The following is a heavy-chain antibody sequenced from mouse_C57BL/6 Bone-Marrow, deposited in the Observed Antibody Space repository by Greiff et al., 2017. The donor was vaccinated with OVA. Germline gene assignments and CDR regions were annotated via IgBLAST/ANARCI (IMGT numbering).Heavy chain of an antibody. CDR1: GFNFKDDY. V-gene: IGHV14-4*01. J-gene: IGHJ2*01. Sequence: EVQLQQSGAELVRPGASVKLSCTASGFNFKDDYMHWVKQRPEQGLEWIGWIDPENGYTEYASKFKGKATLTADTSSNTAYMQLSSLTSEDAAVDYCAIINTVGVDYWGQGTTLTVSS. CDR2: IDPENGYT. D-gene: IGHD5-1-1*01. CDR3: AIINTVGVDY.